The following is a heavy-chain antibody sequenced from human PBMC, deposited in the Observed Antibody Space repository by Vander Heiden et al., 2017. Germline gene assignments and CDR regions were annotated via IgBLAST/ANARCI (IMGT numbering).Heavy chain of an antibody. J-gene: IGHJ6*02. CDR3: AKDIYSSSYSGVYYYGMDV. V-gene: IGHV3-9*01. D-gene: IGHD6-6*01. CDR2: ISWNSGSI. CDR1: GFTFDDYA. Sequence: EVQLVESGGGLVQPGRSLRLSCAASGFTFDDYAMHWVRQAPGKGLEWVSGISWNSGSIGYADSVKGRFTISRDNAKNSLYLQMNSLRAEDTALYYCAKDIYSSSYSGVYYYGMDVWGQGTTVTVSS.